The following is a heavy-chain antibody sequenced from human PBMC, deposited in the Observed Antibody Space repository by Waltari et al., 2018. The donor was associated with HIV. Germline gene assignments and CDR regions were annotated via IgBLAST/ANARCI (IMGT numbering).Heavy chain of an antibody. CDR2: IHKSGDS. Sequence: QLQLQESGPGLVKPSETLSLICLVSGVSGSTNNYYWGWIRQPPGKTMEWIGSIHKSGDSYYNPSLKSRVTISVDTSKNQLSLRLTSVTAADTAVYFCAADQGNFNWYKYWGQGTLVTVSS. J-gene: IGHJ4*02. V-gene: IGHV4-39*07. D-gene: IGHD1-1*01. CDR1: GVSGSTNNYY. CDR3: AADQGNFNWYKY.